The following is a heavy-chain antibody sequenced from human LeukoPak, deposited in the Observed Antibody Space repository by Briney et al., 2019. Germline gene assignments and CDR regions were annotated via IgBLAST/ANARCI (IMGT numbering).Heavy chain of an antibody. CDR2: IYHSGST. D-gene: IGHD3-3*01. V-gene: IGHV4-30-2*01. CDR3: ARGNPYYDFWSGYYTYFDY. CDR1: GGSISSGGYS. J-gene: IGHJ4*02. Sequence: SETLSLTCAVSGGSISSGGYSWSWIRQPPGKGLEWIGYIYHSGSTNYNPSLKSRVTISVDTSKNQFSLKLSSVTAADTAVYYCARGNPYYDFWSGYYTYFDYWGQGTLVTVSS.